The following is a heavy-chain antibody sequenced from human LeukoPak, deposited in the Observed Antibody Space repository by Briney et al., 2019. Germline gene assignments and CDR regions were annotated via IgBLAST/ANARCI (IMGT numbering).Heavy chain of an antibody. CDR1: GGSISSYY. CDR2: IYYSGST. J-gene: IGHJ4*02. CDR3: AGTYTGYSSSWYRPLDY. D-gene: IGHD6-13*01. Sequence: SETLSLTCTVSGGSISSYYWSWIRQPPGKGLEWIGYIYYSGSTNYNPSLKSRVTISVDTSKNQFSLKLSSVTAADTAVYYCAGTYTGYSSSWYRPLDYWGQGTLVTVSS. V-gene: IGHV4-59*08.